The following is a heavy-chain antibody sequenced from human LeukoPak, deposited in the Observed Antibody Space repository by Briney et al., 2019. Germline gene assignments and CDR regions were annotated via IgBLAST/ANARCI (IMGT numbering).Heavy chain of an antibody. CDR1: GYTFTDYY. Sequence: VKVSCKVSGYTFTDYYMHWVQQAPGKGLEWMGLVDPEDGETIYAEKFQGRVTITADTSTDTAYMELSSLRSEDTAVYYCATDRRDGYTDPFDYWGQGTLVTVSS. CDR3: ATDRRDGYTDPFDY. V-gene: IGHV1-69-2*01. CDR2: VDPEDGET. D-gene: IGHD5-24*01. J-gene: IGHJ4*02.